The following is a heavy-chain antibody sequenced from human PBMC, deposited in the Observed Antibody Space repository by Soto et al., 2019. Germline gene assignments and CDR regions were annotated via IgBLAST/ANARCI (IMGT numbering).Heavy chain of an antibody. J-gene: IGHJ4*02. Sequence: GGPLRLSCAASGFTFSRNGMHWVRQAPGKGLEWIAGISRDSRSISYGASMKGRFTISRDNAKNSLYLQLNSLRADDTAFYYCVKDALTTVAYYFDYWGQGALVTVSS. CDR3: VKDALTTVAYYFDY. CDR2: ISRDSRSI. D-gene: IGHD4-17*01. CDR1: GFTFSRNG. V-gene: IGHV3-9*01.